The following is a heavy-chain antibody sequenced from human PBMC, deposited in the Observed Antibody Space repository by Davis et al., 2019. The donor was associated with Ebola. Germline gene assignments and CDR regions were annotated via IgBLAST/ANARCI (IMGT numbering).Heavy chain of an antibody. CDR3: ARIPFERSVVARRHYYFYGMDV. V-gene: IGHV4-34*01. CDR2: INHSGST. CDR1: GGSFSGYY. J-gene: IGHJ6*04. Sequence: SETLSLTCAVYGGSFSGYYWSWIRQPPGKGLEWIGEINHSGSTNYNPSLKSRVTISVDTSKNQFSLKLSSVTAADTAVYYCARIPFERSVVARRHYYFYGMDVWGRGTTVTVSS. D-gene: IGHD6-6*01.